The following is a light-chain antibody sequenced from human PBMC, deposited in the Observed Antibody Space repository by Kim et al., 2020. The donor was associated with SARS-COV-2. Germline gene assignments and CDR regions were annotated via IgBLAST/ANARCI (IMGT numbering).Light chain of an antibody. CDR3: HQYNNWPYT. Sequence: EMVMTQSPATLSVSPGERATLSCRASQSVSTNLAWYQQKPGQAPRLLIYGASTRASGISARFSGGGSGADFTLTIASLQSEDFAVYYCHQYNNWPYTFGQGTKLEI. J-gene: IGKJ2*01. V-gene: IGKV3D-15*01. CDR2: GAS. CDR1: QSVSTN.